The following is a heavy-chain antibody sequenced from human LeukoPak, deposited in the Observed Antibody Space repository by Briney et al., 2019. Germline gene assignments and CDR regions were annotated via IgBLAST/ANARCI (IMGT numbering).Heavy chain of an antibody. CDR1: GGSVSSSSYY. CDR2: IYYSGST. V-gene: IGHV4-39*07. CDR3: ARDCLNYDILTGYYNYYYYYYMDV. Sequence: SETLSLTCTVSGGSVSSSSYYWGWIRQPPGKGLEWIGSIYYSGSTYYNPSLKSRVTISVDTSKNQFSLKLSSVTAADTAVYYCARDCLNYDILTGYYNYYYYYYMDVWGKGTTVTVSS. D-gene: IGHD3-9*01. J-gene: IGHJ6*03.